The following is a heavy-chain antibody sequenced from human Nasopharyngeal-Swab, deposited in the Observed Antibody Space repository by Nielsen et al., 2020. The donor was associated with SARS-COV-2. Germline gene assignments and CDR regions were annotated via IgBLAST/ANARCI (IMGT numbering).Heavy chain of an antibody. J-gene: IGHJ3*02. CDR3: ARDWGGPDAFDI. D-gene: IGHD3-16*01. CDR1: GFTFSSYS. Sequence: SLKISCAASGFTFSSYSMNWVRQAPGKGLEWVSSISSSSSYIYDADSVKGRFTISRDNAKNSPYLKMNSLKAEDTAVYYCARDWGGPDAFDIWGQGTMVTVSS. V-gene: IGHV3-21*01. CDR2: ISSSSSYI.